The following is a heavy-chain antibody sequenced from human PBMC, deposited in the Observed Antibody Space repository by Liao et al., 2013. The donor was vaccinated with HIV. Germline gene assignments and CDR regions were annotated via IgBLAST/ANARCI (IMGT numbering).Heavy chain of an antibody. CDR2: IYSSGSA. CDR1: GGSISSYY. V-gene: IGHV4-4*07. D-gene: IGHD3-3*01. CDR3: ARTDQYYDFWNGYENWFDP. Sequence: QLQLQESGSGLVKPSETLSLTCTVSGGSISSYYWSWIRQPAGKGLEWIGRIYSSGSANYNPSLKSRVTMSVDTSKNQFSLKLSSVTAADTAVYYCARTDQYYDFWNGYENWFDPGAREPWSPSPQ. J-gene: IGHJ5*02.